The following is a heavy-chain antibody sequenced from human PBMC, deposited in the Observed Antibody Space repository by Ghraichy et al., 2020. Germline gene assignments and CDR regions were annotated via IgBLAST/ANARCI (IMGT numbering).Heavy chain of an antibody. CDR2: IYHSGST. D-gene: IGHD6-19*01. V-gene: IGHV4-38-2*02. CDR1: GYSISSGYY. CDR3: ARDLGEEAVAGTIDY. Sequence: SETLSLTCAVSGYSISSGYYWGWIRQPPGKGLEWIGSIYHSGSTYYNPSLKSRVTISVDTSKNQFSLKLSSVTAADTAVYYCARDLGEEAVAGTIDYWGQGTLVTVSS. J-gene: IGHJ4*02.